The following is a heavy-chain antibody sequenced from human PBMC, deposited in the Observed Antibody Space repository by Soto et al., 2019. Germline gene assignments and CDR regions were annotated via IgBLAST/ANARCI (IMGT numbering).Heavy chain of an antibody. V-gene: IGHV1-18*01. J-gene: IGHJ4*02. CDR1: GYTFRNYG. Sequence: ASVKVSCKASGYTFRNYGIRWVRQAPGQGLEWMGWISPFNGNIKFGQKFQGRVTMTTDTSTSIAYMELTSLRSDDTAVYYCSKEEDSQGLDFWGQGTLVTVSS. CDR3: SKEEDSQGLDF. CDR2: ISPFNGNI.